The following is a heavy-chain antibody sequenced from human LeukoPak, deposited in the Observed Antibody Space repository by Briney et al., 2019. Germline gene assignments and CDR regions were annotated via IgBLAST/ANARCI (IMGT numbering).Heavy chain of an antibody. J-gene: IGHJ6*04. Sequence: GGSLRLSCAASGFTFSGYEMNWVRQAPGKGLEGVSYISSSGSTIYYADSVKGRFTISIDNAKNSLYPQMNSLRAEDTAVYYCAKLGITMIGGVWGKGTTVTISS. V-gene: IGHV3-48*03. CDR3: AKLGITMIGGV. CDR2: ISSSGSTI. D-gene: IGHD3-10*02. CDR1: GFTFSGYE.